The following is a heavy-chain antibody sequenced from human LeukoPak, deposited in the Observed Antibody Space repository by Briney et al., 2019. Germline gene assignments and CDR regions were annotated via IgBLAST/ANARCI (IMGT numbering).Heavy chain of an antibody. V-gene: IGHV1-18*01. Sequence: GASVKVSCKASGYTFTNYGVSWGRQAPGQGLEWMGWINTYSGNSNYAQRVQGRVIMTADTSTSTAYMELRSLSSGDTAVYYCARGGPDTVARTYYFDYWGQGTLVTVSS. CDR1: GYTFTNYG. D-gene: IGHD4-23*01. CDR2: INTYSGNS. CDR3: ARGGPDTVARTYYFDY. J-gene: IGHJ4*02.